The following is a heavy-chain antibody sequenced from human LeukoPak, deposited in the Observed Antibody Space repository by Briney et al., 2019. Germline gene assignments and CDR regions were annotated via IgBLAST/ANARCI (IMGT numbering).Heavy chain of an antibody. CDR2: INHSGST. CDR3: AGRRIAAAGTRDY. V-gene: IGHV4-34*01. D-gene: IGHD6-13*01. CDR1: GGSFSGYY. Sequence: SETLSLTCAVYGGSFSGYYWSWIRQPPGKGQEWIGEINHSGSTNYNPSLKSRVTISVDTSKNQFSLKLSSVTAADTAVYYCAGRRIAAAGTRDYWGQGTLVTVSS. J-gene: IGHJ4*02.